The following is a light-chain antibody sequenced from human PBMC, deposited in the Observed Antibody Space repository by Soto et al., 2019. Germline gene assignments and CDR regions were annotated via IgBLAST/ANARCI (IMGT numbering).Light chain of an antibody. V-gene: IGKV3-20*01. CDR3: QQYGSSGT. CDR1: QSVGNNY. Sequence: EIVFTQSPGTLSLSPGERATLSCRASQSVGNNYLAWYQQKPGQAPRLLIYGASNTATGIPDRISGSWSGTDFTLTISRLEPEDFAVYYCQQYGSSGTFGQGTQVDIK. CDR2: GAS. J-gene: IGKJ1*01.